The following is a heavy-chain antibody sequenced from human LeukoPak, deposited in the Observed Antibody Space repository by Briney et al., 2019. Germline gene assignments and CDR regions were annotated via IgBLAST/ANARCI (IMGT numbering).Heavy chain of an antibody. CDR3: AKYSSSSNYYYGMDV. V-gene: IGHV3-33*06. CDR1: GFTFSSYG. CDR2: IWYDGSNK. D-gene: IGHD6-6*01. J-gene: IGHJ6*02. Sequence: GRSLRLSCAASGFTFSSYGMPWVRQAPGKGLEWVAVIWYDGSNKYYADSVKGRFTISRDNSKNTLYLQMNSLRAEDTAVYYCAKYSSSSNYYYGMDVWGQGTTVTVSS.